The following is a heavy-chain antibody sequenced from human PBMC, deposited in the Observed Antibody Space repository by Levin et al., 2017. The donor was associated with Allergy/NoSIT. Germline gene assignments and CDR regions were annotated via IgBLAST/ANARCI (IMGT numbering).Heavy chain of an antibody. CDR3: ARASRDAFDI. Sequence: GESLKISCAASGFTVSSNYMSWVRQAPGKGLEWVSVIYSGGSTYYADSVKGRFTISRDNSKNTLYLQMNSLRAEDTAVYYCARASRDAFDIWGQGTMVTVSS. CDR1: GFTVSSNY. CDR2: IYSGGST. J-gene: IGHJ3*02. V-gene: IGHV3-53*01.